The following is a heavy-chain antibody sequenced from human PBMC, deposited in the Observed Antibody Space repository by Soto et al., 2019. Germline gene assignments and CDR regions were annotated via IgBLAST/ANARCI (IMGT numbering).Heavy chain of an antibody. CDR3: AKARYYDSTGYLYYFDY. J-gene: IGHJ4*02. Sequence: WSLRLSCAASGFTFSSYAMSWVRQAPGKGLEWVSSISGSGGSTYYADSVKGRFTISRDNSKNTLYLQMNSLRAEDTAVYYCAKARYYDSTGYLYYFDYWGQGTLVTVYS. CDR2: ISGSGGST. V-gene: IGHV3-23*01. CDR1: GFTFSSYA. D-gene: IGHD3-22*01.